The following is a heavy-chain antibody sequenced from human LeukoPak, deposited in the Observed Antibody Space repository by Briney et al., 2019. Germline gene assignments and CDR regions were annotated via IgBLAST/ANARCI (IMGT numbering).Heavy chain of an antibody. Sequence: SETLSLTCTVSGASISNYYWSWIRQAPGKGLEWIGYIFYSESTSFNPSLESRVTISVDTSKNQFSLRLTSVTAADTAVYYCARHWYDSSGVYQFDYWGQGTLVTVSS. CDR3: ARHWYDSSGVYQFDY. D-gene: IGHD3-22*01. J-gene: IGHJ4*02. V-gene: IGHV4-59*08. CDR1: GASISNYY. CDR2: IFYSEST.